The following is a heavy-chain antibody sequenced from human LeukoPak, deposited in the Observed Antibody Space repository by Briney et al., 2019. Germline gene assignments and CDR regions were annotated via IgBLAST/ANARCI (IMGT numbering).Heavy chain of an antibody. CDR2: ISGCSGST. D-gene: IGHD4-11*01. J-gene: IGHJ6*03. CDR3: ARMNPVTPYYYYYYMDV. V-gene: IGHV3-23*01. CDR1: GFTFSSYA. Sequence: GGSLRLSCAASGFTFSSYAMSWLRQPPGKGLERVSAISGCSGSTYYADSVKGRFTISTYNAKKSLYLQMSSLRAEDTAVYYCARMNPVTPYYYYYYMDVWGKGTTVTVSS.